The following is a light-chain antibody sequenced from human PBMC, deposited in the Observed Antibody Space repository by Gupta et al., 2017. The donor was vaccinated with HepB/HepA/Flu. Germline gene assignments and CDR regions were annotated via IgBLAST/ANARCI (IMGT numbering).Light chain of an antibody. Sequence: SSELTQDPAVSVALGQRVRITCQGDSLRRYYASWYQQKPGQAPALVIYAKNNRPSGIPGRFSGSSSGITAALTITGAQAEDEADYYCNSRDSSGNLVILGGGTKLTVL. CDR1: SLRRYY. CDR2: AKN. J-gene: IGLJ2*01. CDR3: NSRDSSGNLVI. V-gene: IGLV3-19*01.